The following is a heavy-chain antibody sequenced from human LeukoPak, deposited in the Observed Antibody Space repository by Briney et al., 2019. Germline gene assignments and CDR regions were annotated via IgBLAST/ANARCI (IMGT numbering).Heavy chain of an antibody. CDR3: ARSWFGELLSLNLDY. J-gene: IGHJ4*02. D-gene: IGHD3-10*01. CDR2: IKQDGGEK. Sequence: GGSLRLSCAASGFTFSSYWMSWVRQAPGKGLEWVANIKQDGGEKYYVDSVKGRFTISRDNAKNSLYLQMNSLRAEDTAVYYCARSWFGELLSLNLDYWGQGTPVTVSS. V-gene: IGHV3-7*01. CDR1: GFTFSSYW.